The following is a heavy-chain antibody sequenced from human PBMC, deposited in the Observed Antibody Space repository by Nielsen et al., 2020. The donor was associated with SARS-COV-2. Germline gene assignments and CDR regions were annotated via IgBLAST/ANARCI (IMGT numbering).Heavy chain of an antibody. CDR1: GVTLSSYW. Sequence: GESLKISCIGSGVTLSSYWMTWVRQAPGKGLEWVSVIYSGGSTYYADSVKGRFTISRDNSKNTLYLQMNSLRAEDTAVYYCARDPDYGGNWGQGILVTVSS. CDR3: ARDPDYGGN. D-gene: IGHD4-23*01. J-gene: IGHJ4*02. V-gene: IGHV3-66*01. CDR2: IYSGGST.